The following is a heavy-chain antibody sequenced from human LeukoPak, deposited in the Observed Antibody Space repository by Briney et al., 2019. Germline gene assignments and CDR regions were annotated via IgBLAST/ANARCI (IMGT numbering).Heavy chain of an antibody. D-gene: IGHD3-22*01. V-gene: IGHV3-53*01. Sequence: GGSLRLSCAASGFTFRSYAMTWVRQAPGKGLEWVSVIYSGGSTYYADSVKGRFTISRDNSKNTLYLQMNSLRAEDTAVYYCAREYDSSGYQSYGMDVWGQGTTVTVS. CDR2: IYSGGST. J-gene: IGHJ6*02. CDR1: GFTFRSYA. CDR3: AREYDSSGYQSYGMDV.